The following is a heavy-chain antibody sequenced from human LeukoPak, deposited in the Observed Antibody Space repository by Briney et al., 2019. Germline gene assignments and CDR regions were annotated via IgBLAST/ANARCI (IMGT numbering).Heavy chain of an antibody. J-gene: IGHJ5*02. CDR3: AKDFPYNWFDP. CDR1: GFTFSIYA. Sequence: GGSLRLSCAASGFTFSIYAMSWVRQAPGKGLEWVSGISDSGGSTYYADSVKGRFTISRDNSKNTQYLQMNSLRAEDTAIYYCAKDFPYNWFDPWGQGTLVTVSS. CDR2: ISDSGGST. V-gene: IGHV3-23*01.